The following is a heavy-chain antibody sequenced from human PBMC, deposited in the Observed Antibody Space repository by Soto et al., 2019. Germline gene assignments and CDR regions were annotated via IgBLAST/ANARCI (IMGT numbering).Heavy chain of an antibody. CDR2: IYYSGST. CDR1: GGSISSYY. Sequence: QVQLQESGPGLVKPSETLSLTCTVSGGSISSYYWSWIRQPPGKGLEWIGYIYYSGSTNYNPSLKTRVKLSLDPSKNQFSLKLSSVTAADTAVYYCARHGSSSGRYSGYYYGMDVWGQGTTVTVSS. V-gene: IGHV4-59*08. CDR3: ARHGSSSGRYSGYYYGMDV. J-gene: IGHJ6*02. D-gene: IGHD6-19*01.